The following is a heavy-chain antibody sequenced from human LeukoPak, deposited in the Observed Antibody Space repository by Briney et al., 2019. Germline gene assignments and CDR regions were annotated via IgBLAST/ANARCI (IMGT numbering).Heavy chain of an antibody. CDR2: INPNSGGT. CDR1: GYTFTGYY. V-gene: IGHV1-2*06. CDR3: AFPLVGATCFDY. D-gene: IGHD1-26*01. J-gene: IGHJ4*02. Sequence: ASVKVSCKASGYTFTGYYMHWVRQAPGQGLEWMGRINPNSGGTNYAQKFQGRVTMTRDTSISTAYMELSRLRSDDTAAYYCAFPLVGATCFDYWGQGTLVTVSS.